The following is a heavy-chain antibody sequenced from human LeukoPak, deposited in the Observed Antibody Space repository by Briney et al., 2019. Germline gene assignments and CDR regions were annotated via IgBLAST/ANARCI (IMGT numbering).Heavy chain of an antibody. J-gene: IGHJ4*02. CDR3: AKRAEALFHFDY. D-gene: IGHD3-3*01. V-gene: IGHV3-23*01. CDR2: ISGSGTSI. CDR1: GFTFSSHG. Sequence: GGSLRLSCAASGFTFSSHGMYWVRQAPGQGLECVSGISGSGTSIYYAESVKGRFTTSRDNSKNTLYLQMNSLRGDATAVYYCAKRAEALFHFDYGGQGILITVSS.